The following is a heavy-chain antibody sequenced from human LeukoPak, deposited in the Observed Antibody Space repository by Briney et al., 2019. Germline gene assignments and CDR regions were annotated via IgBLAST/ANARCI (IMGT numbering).Heavy chain of an antibody. D-gene: IGHD1-7*01. CDR1: GGSISSYY. V-gene: IGHV4-4*07. CDR3: ARVITGTTLFSWFDP. CDR2: IYTSGST. J-gene: IGHJ5*02. Sequence: SETLSLTCTVSGGSISSYYWSWIRQPAGKGLEWIGRIYTSGSTNYNPSLKSRVTMSVDTFKNQFSLKLSSVTAADTAVYYCARVITGTTLFSWFDPWGQGTLVTVSS.